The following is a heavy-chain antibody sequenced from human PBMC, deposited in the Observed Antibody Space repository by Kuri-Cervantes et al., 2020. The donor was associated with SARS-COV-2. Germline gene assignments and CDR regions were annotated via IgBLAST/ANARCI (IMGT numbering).Heavy chain of an antibody. V-gene: IGHV4-59*01. CDR1: GGSISSYY. D-gene: IGHD3-10*01. Sequence: SETLSLTCTVSGGSISSYYWSWIRQPPGKGLEWIGYIYYSGSTNYNPSLKSRVTISVDTSKNQFSLKLSSVTAADTAVYYCARWQKYGSGSYSDAFDIWGQGTVVTVSS. CDR3: ARWQKYGSGSYSDAFDI. CDR2: IYYSGST. J-gene: IGHJ3*02.